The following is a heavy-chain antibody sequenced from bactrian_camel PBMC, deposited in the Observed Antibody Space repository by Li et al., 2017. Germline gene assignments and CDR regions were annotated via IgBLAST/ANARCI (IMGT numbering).Heavy chain of an antibody. CDR1: SDRTLT. V-gene: IGHV3-2*01. D-gene: IGHD1*01. Sequence: HVQLVESGGGSVQAGGSLRLVCRGVSDRTLTMAWFRQAPGKQREPVGSLYIYGQGPNYVDSVKGRFNITKAEDKKTLYLHMNGLKPEDTAMYYCAAARYYGGFWAFAPQYHHWGQGTQVTVS. CDR2: LYIYGQGP. J-gene: IGHJ4*01. CDR3: AAARYYGGFWAFAPQYHH.